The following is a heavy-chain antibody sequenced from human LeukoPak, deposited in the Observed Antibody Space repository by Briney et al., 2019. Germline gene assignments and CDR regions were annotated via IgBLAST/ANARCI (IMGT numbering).Heavy chain of an antibody. Sequence: AASVKVSCKASGYTFTAYYIHWVRQAPGQGLEWMGWIDPNSGDTKYVEKFQGRVTMTRDTSFSTAYMALSRLRSDDTAVYYCARAQGFDPWGQGTLVTVSS. CDR2: IDPNSGDT. J-gene: IGHJ5*02. CDR1: GYTFTAYY. CDR3: ARAQGFDP. V-gene: IGHV1-2*02.